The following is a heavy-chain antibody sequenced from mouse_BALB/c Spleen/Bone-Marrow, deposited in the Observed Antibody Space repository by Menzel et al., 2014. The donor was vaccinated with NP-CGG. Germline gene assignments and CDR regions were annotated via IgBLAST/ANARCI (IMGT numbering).Heavy chain of an antibody. D-gene: IGHD1-1*01. CDR3: ASYYYGSSYAMDY. CDR1: GDSITSGY. Sequence: EVQRVESGPSLVKPSQTLSLSCSVTGDSITSGYWNWVRKFPGNKLEYMGYTSYSGSTYYNPSLQSRITITRDTSNNQYYLQLNSVTTEDTATYYCASYYYGSSYAMDYWGQGTSVTVSS. J-gene: IGHJ4*01. V-gene: IGHV3-8*02. CDR2: TSYSGST.